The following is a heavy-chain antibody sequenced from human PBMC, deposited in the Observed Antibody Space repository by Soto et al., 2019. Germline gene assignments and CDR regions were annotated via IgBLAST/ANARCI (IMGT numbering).Heavy chain of an antibody. CDR2: IKEDGSEK. V-gene: IGHV3-7*01. CDR1: GFTFSTYW. CDR3: ARDRGYCSGGTCYSVLDY. J-gene: IGHJ4*02. D-gene: IGHD2-15*01. Sequence: GGSLRLSCAASGFTFSTYWMDWVRQAPGKGLEWVAKIKEDGSEKNYVDSVKGRFTISRDNAKTSLYLQMNSLRAGDTAVYYCARDRGYCSGGTCYSVLDYWGQGNLLTVSS.